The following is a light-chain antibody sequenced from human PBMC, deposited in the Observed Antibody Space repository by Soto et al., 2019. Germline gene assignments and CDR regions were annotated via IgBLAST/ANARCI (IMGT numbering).Light chain of an antibody. CDR1: QGIGND. Sequence: AIQMTQSPSSLSASVGDRVTITCRASQGIGNDLGWYQQRPGKAPTLLIYAASSLQSGVPSRFSGSGSGTGFTLTISSLQPEDFATYYCLQHYNFPYTFGQGTKLEIK. V-gene: IGKV1-6*01. CDR3: LQHYNFPYT. CDR2: AAS. J-gene: IGKJ2*01.